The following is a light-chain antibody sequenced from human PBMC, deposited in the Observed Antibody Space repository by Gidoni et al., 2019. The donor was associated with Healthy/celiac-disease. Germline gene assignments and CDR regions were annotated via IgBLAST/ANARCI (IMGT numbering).Light chain of an antibody. J-gene: IGKJ4*02. CDR2: YAS. CDR1: QSIGSS. CDR3: HQGSSLG. V-gene: IGKV6-21*01. Sequence: EIVLPQSPDFPSVTPQEKVTITCRASQSIGSSLHWYQQKPDQSPKLLIKYASQSFSGVPSRFSGSGSGTDFTLTINSLEAEDAATYYCHQGSSLGFXGXTKVEIK.